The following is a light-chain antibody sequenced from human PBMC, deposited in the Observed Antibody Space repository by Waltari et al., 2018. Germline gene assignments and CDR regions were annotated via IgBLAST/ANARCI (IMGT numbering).Light chain of an antibody. Sequence: SYELTPPPSVSVSPGQTARITCSGDKLGDKYVSWYQLKPGQSPVLVIYQDSQRPSGIPERFSGSNSGNTATLTISGTQAMDEADYYCQAWDSSTVVFGGGTKLTVL. J-gene: IGLJ2*01. V-gene: IGLV3-1*01. CDR2: QDS. CDR1: KLGDKY. CDR3: QAWDSSTVV.